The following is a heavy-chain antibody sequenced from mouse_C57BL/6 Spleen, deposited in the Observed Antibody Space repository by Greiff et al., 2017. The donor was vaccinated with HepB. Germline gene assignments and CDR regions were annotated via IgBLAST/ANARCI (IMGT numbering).Heavy chain of an antibody. J-gene: IGHJ2*01. CDR2: INPNNGGT. CDR3: ARGGGTRRYYLDY. Sequence: EVQLQQSGPELVKPGASVKISCKASGYTFTDYYMNWVKQSHGKSIEWIGDINPNNGGTSYNQKFKGKATLTVDKSSSTAYMEHRSLTSEDSAVYYCARGGGTRRYYLDYWGQGTTLTVAS. D-gene: IGHD4-1*01. CDR1: GYTFTDYY. V-gene: IGHV1-26*01.